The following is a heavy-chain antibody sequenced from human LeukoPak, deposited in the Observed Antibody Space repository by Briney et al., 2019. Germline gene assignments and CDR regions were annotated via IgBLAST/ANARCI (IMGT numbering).Heavy chain of an antibody. CDR3: AMSGYSYGAFDY. D-gene: IGHD5-18*01. J-gene: IGHJ4*02. CDR1: GGSISSYY. CDR2: IYYSGST. V-gene: IGHV4-59*01. Sequence: SETLSLTCTVSGGSISSYYWSWIRQPPGKGLEWIGYIYYSGSTNYNPSLKSRVTISVDTSKSQFSLKLSSVTAADTAVYYCAMSGYSYGAFDYWGQGTLVTVSS.